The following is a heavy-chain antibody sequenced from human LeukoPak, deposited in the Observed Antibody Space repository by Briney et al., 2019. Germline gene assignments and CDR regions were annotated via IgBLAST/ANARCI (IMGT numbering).Heavy chain of an antibody. D-gene: IGHD6-6*01. CDR1: GFNFSGYA. J-gene: IGHJ4*02. CDR3: ARVAAARPYDY. Sequence: GGSLRLSCAASGFNFSGYAMHWVRQAPGKGLEYVSGISSSGDVTNYSNSVRGRFSISRDNSKNTLYLQMGSLRAEDMAVYHCARVAAARPYDYWGQGTLVTVSS. V-gene: IGHV3-64*01. CDR2: ISSSGDVT.